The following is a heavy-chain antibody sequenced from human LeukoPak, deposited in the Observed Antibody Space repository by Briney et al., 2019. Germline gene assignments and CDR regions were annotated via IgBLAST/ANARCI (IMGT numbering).Heavy chain of an antibody. D-gene: IGHD2-2*01. V-gene: IGHV3-23*01. CDR1: GFTFSAYG. CDR2: VSGADGTT. Sequence: PGGSLRLSCAASGFTFSAYGMSWVRQSPRKGLEWVSGVSGADGTTYYADSVKGRFTISRDNSKSTLYLQMNNLRAEDTAVYYCANHWSYCSTTSCFFNYYYYYMDVWGKGTTVTVSS. CDR3: ANHWSYCSTTSCFFNYYYYYMDV. J-gene: IGHJ6*03.